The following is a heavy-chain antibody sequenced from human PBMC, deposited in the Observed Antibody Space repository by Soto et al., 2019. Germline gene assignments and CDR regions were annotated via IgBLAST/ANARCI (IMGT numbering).Heavy chain of an antibody. CDR1: GVSVGTFF. V-gene: IGHV4-59*02. CDR3: ARARAFGDFPRRFEP. D-gene: IGHD2-21*02. CDR2: SYGGYA. Sequence: KSSETLSLTCTVSGVSVGTFFWSWIRQTPGGGLDVLAHSYGGYAHYSPSLQSRIRVSTDTSKNQFSLQLKSVTAADTAVYFCARARAFGDFPRRFEPWGQGILVNVPS. J-gene: IGHJ5*02.